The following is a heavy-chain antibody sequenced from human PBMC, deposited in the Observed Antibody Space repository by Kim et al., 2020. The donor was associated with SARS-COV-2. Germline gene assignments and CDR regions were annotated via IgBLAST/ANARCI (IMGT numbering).Heavy chain of an antibody. J-gene: IGHJ3*02. CDR1: GGSISSYY. D-gene: IGHD3-10*01. V-gene: IGHV4-59*13. CDR3: ARSRGLGWPYGSGKRDAFDI. CDR2: IYYSGST. Sequence: SETLSLTCTVSGGSISSYYWSWIRQPPGKGLEWIGYIYYSGSTNYNPSLKSRVTISVDTSKNQFSLKLSSVTAADTAVYYCARSRGLGWPYGSGKRDAFDIWGQGTMVTVSS.